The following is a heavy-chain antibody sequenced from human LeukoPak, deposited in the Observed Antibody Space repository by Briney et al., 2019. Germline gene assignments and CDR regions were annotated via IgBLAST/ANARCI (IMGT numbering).Heavy chain of an antibody. Sequence: ASVKVSCKASGYTFTGYYMHWVRQVPGQGLEWMGWINPNSGGTNYAQKFQGRVTMTRDTSISTAYMELSRLRSDDTAVYYCARDQYYDYVWGSPAMDYWGQGTLVTVSS. D-gene: IGHD3-16*01. J-gene: IGHJ4*02. CDR3: ARDQYYDYVWGSPAMDY. CDR2: INPNSGGT. V-gene: IGHV1-2*02. CDR1: GYTFTGYY.